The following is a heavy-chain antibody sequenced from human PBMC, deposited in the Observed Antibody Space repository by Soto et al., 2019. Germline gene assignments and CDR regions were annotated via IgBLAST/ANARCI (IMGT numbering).Heavy chain of an antibody. Sequence: PGGSLRLSCAASGFTFSSYWMSWVRQAPGKGLEWVANIKQDGSEKYYVDSVKGRFAISRDNAKNSLYLQMNSLRAEDTAVYYCARHVATVTNYYYGMDVWGQGTTVTVS. V-gene: IGHV3-7*03. CDR1: GFTFSSYW. CDR3: ARHVATVTNYYYGMDV. CDR2: IKQDGSEK. D-gene: IGHD4-17*01. J-gene: IGHJ6*02.